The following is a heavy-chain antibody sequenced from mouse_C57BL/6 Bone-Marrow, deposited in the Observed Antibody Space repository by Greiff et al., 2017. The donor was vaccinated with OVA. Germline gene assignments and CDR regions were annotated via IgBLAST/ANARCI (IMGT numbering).Heavy chain of an antibody. CDR3: ARGDNWDYFDY. CDR2: IYPGGGYT. J-gene: IGHJ2*01. Sequence: VQGVESGAELVRPGTSVKMSCKASGYTFTNYWIGWAKQRPGHGLEWIGDIYPGGGYTNYNEKFKGKATLTADKSSSTAYMQFSSLTSEDSAIYYCARGDNWDYFDYWGQGTTLTVSS. V-gene: IGHV1-63*01. CDR1: GYTFTNYW.